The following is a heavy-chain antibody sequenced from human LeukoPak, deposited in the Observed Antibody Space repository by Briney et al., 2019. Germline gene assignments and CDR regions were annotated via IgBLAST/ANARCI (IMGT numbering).Heavy chain of an antibody. CDR2: IYHSGST. J-gene: IGHJ4*02. CDR3: SAEYEFGDYEY. Sequence: SETLSLTCTVSGASVRSHYWSWFRQTPGQGLEWIGYIYHSGSTRYNPSLKSRVIISVETSKSQFFLRLTSVTAADTAVYYCSAEYEFGDYEYWGQGSLVTVSS. V-gene: IGHV4-59*02. D-gene: IGHD3/OR15-3a*01. CDR1: GASVRSHY.